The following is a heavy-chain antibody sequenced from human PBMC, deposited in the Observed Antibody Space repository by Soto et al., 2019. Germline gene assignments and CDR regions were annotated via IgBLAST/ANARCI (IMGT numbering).Heavy chain of an antibody. V-gene: IGHV3-7*01. J-gene: IGHJ4*02. Sequence: EVQLVESGGGLVQPGGSLRLSCAASGFIFSSYWMSWLRQAPGKGLEWVANIKQDGSTKYYVDSVKGRFTISRDNAKNSVFLQMNSLRADDTAVYCCVRRDMTGGWGDYWGQGTLVTVSS. D-gene: IGHD3-9*01. CDR2: IKQDGSTK. CDR3: VRRDMTGGWGDY. CDR1: GFIFSSYW.